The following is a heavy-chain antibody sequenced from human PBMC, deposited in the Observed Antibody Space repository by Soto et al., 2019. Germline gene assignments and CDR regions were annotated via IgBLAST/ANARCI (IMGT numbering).Heavy chain of an antibody. CDR3: ARDKNGDYPFDY. Sequence: QVQLQESGPGLVKPSQTLSLTCTVSGGSISGSTFYWSWIRQRPGKGLEWFGYIYYSGSTYYNPSLKSRAAISVDTSKHQFSLQLNSVPAADTAIYYCARDKNGDYPFDYWGQGTLVTVSS. D-gene: IGHD4-17*01. V-gene: IGHV4-31*03. CDR2: IYYSGST. CDR1: GGSISGSTFY. J-gene: IGHJ4*02.